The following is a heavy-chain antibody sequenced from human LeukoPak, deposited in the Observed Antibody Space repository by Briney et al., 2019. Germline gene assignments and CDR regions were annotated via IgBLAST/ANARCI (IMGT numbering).Heavy chain of an antibody. V-gene: IGHV3-33*06. CDR2: IWYDGSDK. Sequence: PGRSLRLSCAASGFTFSSSGMHWVRQAPGKGLEWVAVIWYDGSDKYSADSVKGRFTISRDNSKNTLYLQMNSLRAEDTAVYFCAKRGISEDRFFDYWGQGTLVTVSS. J-gene: IGHJ4*02. CDR3: AKRGISEDRFFDY. CDR1: GFTFSSSG. D-gene: IGHD2-15*01.